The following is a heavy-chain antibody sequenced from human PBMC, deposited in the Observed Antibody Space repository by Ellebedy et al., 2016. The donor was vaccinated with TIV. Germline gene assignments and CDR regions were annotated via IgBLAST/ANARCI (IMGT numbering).Heavy chain of an antibody. Sequence: PGGSLRLSCAASGFTFSNYGMHWVRQAPGKGLEWVAVIWYEGSNKYYVDSVKGRFTISRAKNTVDLQMNSLRAEDTAVYYCTRDHGRGGPYGGDLDYWGQGTLVTVSS. CDR1: GFTFSNYG. V-gene: IGHV3-33*01. CDR3: TRDHGRGGPYGGDLDY. D-gene: IGHD3-10*01. CDR2: IWYEGSNK. J-gene: IGHJ4*02.